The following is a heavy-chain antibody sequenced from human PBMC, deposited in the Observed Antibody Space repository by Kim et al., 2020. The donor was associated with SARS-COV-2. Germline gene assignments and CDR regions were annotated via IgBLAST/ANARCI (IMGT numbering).Heavy chain of an antibody. V-gene: IGHV4-39*07. CDR3: ASTDWELASVDY. D-gene: IGHD1-26*01. Sequence: YYNPSLKSRVTISVDTSKNQFSLKLRSVPAADSAVYYCASTDWELASVDYWGQGTLVTVSS. J-gene: IGHJ4*02.